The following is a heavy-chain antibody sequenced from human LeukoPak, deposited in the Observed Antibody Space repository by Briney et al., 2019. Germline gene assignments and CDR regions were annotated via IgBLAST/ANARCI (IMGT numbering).Heavy chain of an antibody. CDR1: GGSFSGYY. V-gene: IGHV4-34*01. J-gene: IGHJ4*02. CDR3: ARVRQPYYDYVWGSYRHSRFDY. CDR2: INHSGST. Sequence: SETLSLTCAVYGGSFSGYYWSWIRQPPGKGLEWIGEINHSGSTNYNPSLKSRVTISVDTSKNQFSLKLSSVTAADTAVYYCARVRQPYYDYVWGSYRHSRFDYWGQGTLVTVSS. D-gene: IGHD3-16*02.